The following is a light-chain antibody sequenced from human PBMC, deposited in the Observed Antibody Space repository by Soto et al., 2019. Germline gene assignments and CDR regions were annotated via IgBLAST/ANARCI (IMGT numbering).Light chain of an antibody. CDR3: QQYHSYWT. Sequence: DIQLTQSPSFLAASVGDRLTITCRASQGISNYLAWYQQKPGKAPKLLISAASTLQSGVPSRFSGSGSETEFTLTISSLQPADFATYYCQQYHSYWTFGQGTKVDIK. CDR2: AAS. V-gene: IGKV1-9*01. J-gene: IGKJ1*01. CDR1: QGISNY.